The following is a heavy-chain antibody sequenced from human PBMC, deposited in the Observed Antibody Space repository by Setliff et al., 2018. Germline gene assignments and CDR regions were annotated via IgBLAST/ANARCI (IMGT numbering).Heavy chain of an antibody. V-gene: IGHV4-34*01. CDR1: GGSFSDYY. CDR3: ATCRYQVPYNY. D-gene: IGHD2-2*01. Sequence: SETLSLTCGASGGSFSDYYWSWIRQPPGKGLEWIGTVYDSGTTYYNPSLKSRVTISVDTSKKQLSLRVTSVTAADTAVYYCATCRYQVPYNYWGQGTLVTVSS. J-gene: IGHJ4*02. CDR2: VYDSGTT.